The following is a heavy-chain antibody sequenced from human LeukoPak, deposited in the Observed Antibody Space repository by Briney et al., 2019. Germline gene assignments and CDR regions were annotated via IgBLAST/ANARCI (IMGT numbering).Heavy chain of an antibody. CDR1: GFTVSSNY. J-gene: IGHJ4*02. Sequence: GGSLRLSCAASGFTVSSNYMSWVRQAPGKGLEWVSVIYSGGSTYYADSVKGRFTISRDNSKNTLYLQMNSLRAEDTAVYYCAREPDGVMYSSSWPAPFDYWGQGTLVTVSS. CDR2: IYSGGST. CDR3: AREPDGVMYSSSWPAPFDY. D-gene: IGHD6-13*01. V-gene: IGHV3-53*01.